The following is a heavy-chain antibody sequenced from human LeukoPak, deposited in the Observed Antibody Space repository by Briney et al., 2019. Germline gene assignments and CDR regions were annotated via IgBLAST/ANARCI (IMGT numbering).Heavy chain of an antibody. CDR1: GFTFSSYA. D-gene: IGHD3-3*01. J-gene: IGHJ1*01. V-gene: IGHV3-23*01. CDR2: ISGSGGST. Sequence: PGGSLRLSCAASGFTFSSYAMSWVRQAPGKGLEWVSAISGSGGSTYYADSVKGRFTISGDNSKNTLYLQMNSLRAEDTAVYYCVKDHTIFGVPYAEYFQHWGQGTLVTVSS. CDR3: VKDHTIFGVPYAEYFQH.